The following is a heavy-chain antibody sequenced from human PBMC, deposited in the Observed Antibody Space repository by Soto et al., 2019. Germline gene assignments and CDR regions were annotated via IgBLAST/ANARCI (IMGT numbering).Heavy chain of an antibody. D-gene: IGHD4-17*01. V-gene: IGHV4-31*03. Sequence: SETLSLTCTVSGAPIKTGGYYWTWIRQHPVKGLEWIGYIYYSGTTYYTPSLKSRVTMSVDPPTNQFSLRLTSVTAADTAVYYCARQRTVTTLNYYYYMDVWGKGTTVTVSS. CDR1: GAPIKTGGYY. CDR2: IYYSGTT. J-gene: IGHJ6*03. CDR3: ARQRTVTTLNYYYYMDV.